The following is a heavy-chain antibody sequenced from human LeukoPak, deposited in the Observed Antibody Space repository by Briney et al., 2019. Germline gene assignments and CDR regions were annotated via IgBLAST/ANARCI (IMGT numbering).Heavy chain of an antibody. CDR2: INHSGST. V-gene: IGHV4-34*01. J-gene: IGHJ5*02. D-gene: IGHD3-10*01. CDR1: GGSFSGYY. Sequence: PSETLSLTCAVYGGSFSGYYWSWIRQPPGKGLEWIGEINHSGSTNYNPSLKSRVTISVDTSKNQFSLKLSSVTAADTAVYYCARDYYGSKSSSFDPWGQGTLVTVSS. CDR3: ARDYYGSKSSSFDP.